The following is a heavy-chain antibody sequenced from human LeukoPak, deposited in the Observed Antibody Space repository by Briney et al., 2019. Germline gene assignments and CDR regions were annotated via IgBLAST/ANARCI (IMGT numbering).Heavy chain of an antibody. CDR2: IYHSGTT. Sequence: SETLSLTCAVSGGSISSSNWWIWVRQPPGKGLEWIGEIYHSGTTNYNPSLKSRVTISVDKSKNQFSLKLSSVTAADTAVYYCARDVRLPRPAFDIWGQGTMVTVSS. V-gene: IGHV4-4*02. CDR1: GGSISSSNW. CDR3: ARDVRLPRPAFDI. D-gene: IGHD5-18*01. J-gene: IGHJ3*02.